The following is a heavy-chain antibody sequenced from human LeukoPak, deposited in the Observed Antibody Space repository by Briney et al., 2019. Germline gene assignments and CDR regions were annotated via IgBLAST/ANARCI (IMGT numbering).Heavy chain of an antibody. J-gene: IGHJ4*02. CDR1: GFTLNNYW. CDR3: ARVGERDYNNGWFDY. CDR2: IYQDGSLK. V-gene: IGHV3-7*01. Sequence: GGSLRLSCAASGFTLNNYWMSWVRQAPGKGLEWVANIYQDGSLKHYVDSVKGRFTVSRDNAKNSLYLQMDSLGAEDTAVYYCARVGERDYNNGWFDYWAQGTLVTVSS. D-gene: IGHD6-19*01.